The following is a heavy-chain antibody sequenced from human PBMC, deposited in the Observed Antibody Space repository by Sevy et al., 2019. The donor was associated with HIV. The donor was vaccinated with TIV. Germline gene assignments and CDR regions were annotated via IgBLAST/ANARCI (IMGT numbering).Heavy chain of an antibody. J-gene: IGHJ4*02. V-gene: IGHV3-23*01. D-gene: IGHD3-3*01. CDR1: GFTFSSYA. Sequence: GGSLRLSCAASGFTFSSYAMSWVRQAPGKGLEWVSAISGSGGSTYYADSVKGRFTISRDNSKNTLYLQMNSLRAEDTAVYYWAKAPPYDFWGGYWGYYFDYWGQGTLVTVSS. CDR2: ISGSGGST. CDR3: AKAPPYDFWGGYWGYYFDY.